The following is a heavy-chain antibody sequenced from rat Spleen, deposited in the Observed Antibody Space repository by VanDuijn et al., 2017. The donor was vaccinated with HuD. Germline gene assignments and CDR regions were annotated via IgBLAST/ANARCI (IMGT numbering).Heavy chain of an antibody. Sequence: QVQLKESGPGLVQPSQTLSLTCTVSGFSLTSYTVTWVRQPPGKGLEWIAAISSGGSTSYYSALKSRLSISRDTSKSQVFLKMNSLPTEETAMYFCARRGYNPFDYWGQGVMVTVSS. CDR3: ARRGYNPFDY. J-gene: IGHJ2*01. CDR2: ISSGGST. V-gene: IGHV2-6*01. CDR1: GFSLTSYT. D-gene: IGHD1-4*01.